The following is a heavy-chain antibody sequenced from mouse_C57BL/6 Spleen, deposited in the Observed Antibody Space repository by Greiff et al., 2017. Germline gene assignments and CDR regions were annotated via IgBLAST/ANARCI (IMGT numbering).Heavy chain of an antibody. CDR1: GYTFTDYY. Sequence: QVQLQQSGAELVRPGASVKLSCKASGYTFTDYYINWVKQRPGQGLEWIARIYPGSGNTYYNERFKGKATLTAEKSSSTAYMQLSSLTSEDSAVYFCAREGVGYFAYWGQGTLVTVSA. J-gene: IGHJ3*01. CDR2: IYPGSGNT. V-gene: IGHV1-76*01. CDR3: AREGVGYFAY.